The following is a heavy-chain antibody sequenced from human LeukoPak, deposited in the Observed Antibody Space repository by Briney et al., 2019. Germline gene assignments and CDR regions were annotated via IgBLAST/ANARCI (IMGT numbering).Heavy chain of an antibody. V-gene: IGHV4-59*08. D-gene: IGHD6-19*01. Sequence: SETLSLTCTVSGGSISSYYWTWIRQPPGKGLEWIGYISYSGSTNYNPSLKSRVTISVDTSKNQFSLKLTSVTAADTAVYYCARPRGSSAYYYYYMDVWGKGTTVTVSS. CDR3: ARPRGSSAYYYYYMDV. CDR2: ISYSGST. J-gene: IGHJ6*03. CDR1: GGSISSYY.